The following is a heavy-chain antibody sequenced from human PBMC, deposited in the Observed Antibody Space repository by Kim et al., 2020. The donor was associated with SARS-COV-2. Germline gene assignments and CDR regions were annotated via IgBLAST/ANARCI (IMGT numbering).Heavy chain of an antibody. V-gene: IGHV1-46*01. CDR2: INPSGGST. Sequence: ASVKVSCKASGYTFTSYYMHWVRQAPGQGLEWMGIINPSGGSTSYAQKFQGRVTMTRDTSTSTVYMELSSLRSEDTAVYYCARDIGAVAGTGRLADAFDIWGQGTMVTVSS. J-gene: IGHJ3*02. D-gene: IGHD6-19*01. CDR3: ARDIGAVAGTGRLADAFDI. CDR1: GYTFTSYY.